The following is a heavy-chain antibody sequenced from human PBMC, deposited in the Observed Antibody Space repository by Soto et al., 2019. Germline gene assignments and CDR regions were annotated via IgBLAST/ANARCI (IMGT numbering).Heavy chain of an antibody. V-gene: IGHV3-21*01. J-gene: IGHJ3*02. D-gene: IGHD3-3*01. CDR2: ISSSSSYI. CDR3: VRGTLGVAPDAFDI. Sequence: VSLRLSCAASGFTFSSYSMNWVRQAPGKGLEWVSSISSSSSYIYYADSVKGRFTISRDNAKNSLYLQMNSLRAEDTAVYYCVRGTLGVAPDAFDIWGQGTMVTVSS. CDR1: GFTFSSYS.